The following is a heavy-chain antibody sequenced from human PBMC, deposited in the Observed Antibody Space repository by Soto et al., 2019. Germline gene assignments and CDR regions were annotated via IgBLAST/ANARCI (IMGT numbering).Heavy chain of an antibody. Sequence: QVQLVQSGAEVKKPGGSVKVSCKASGYTFTSYAMHWVRQAPGQRLEWMGWINAGNGNTKYSQKFQGRVTITRDTSASTAYMELSSLRSEHTAVYYCASSYSNYALIDYYYYGMDVWGQGTTVTVSS. J-gene: IGHJ6*02. CDR2: INAGNGNT. V-gene: IGHV1-3*01. D-gene: IGHD4-4*01. CDR1: GYTFTSYA. CDR3: ASSYSNYALIDYYYYGMDV.